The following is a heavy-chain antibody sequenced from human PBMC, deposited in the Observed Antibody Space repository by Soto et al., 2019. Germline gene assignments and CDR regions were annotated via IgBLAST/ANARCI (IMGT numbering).Heavy chain of an antibody. D-gene: IGHD3-22*01. V-gene: IGHV3-15*07. CDR2: IKSKTDGGTT. CDR1: GFTFSNAW. CDR3: TTDPYYYDSSGSFLPSDY. Sequence: GGSLRLSCAASGFTFSNAWMNWVRQAPGKGLEWVGRIKSKTDGGTTDYAAPVKGRFTISRDDSKNTLYLQMNSLKTEDTAVYYCTTDPYYYDSSGSFLPSDYWGQGTLVTVSS. J-gene: IGHJ4*02.